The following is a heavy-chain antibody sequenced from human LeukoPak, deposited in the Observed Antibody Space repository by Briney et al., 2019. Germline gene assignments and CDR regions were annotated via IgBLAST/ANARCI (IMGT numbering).Heavy chain of an antibody. V-gene: IGHV3-49*03. CDR3: TRGGVYSSSDY. J-gene: IGHJ4*02. Sequence: GGSLRLSCTASGFTFGDYAMSWFRQAPGKGLEWVGFIRSKAYGGTTEYAASVKGRFTISRDDSKSIAYLQMNSLKTEETAVYYCTRGGVYSSSDYWGQGTLVTVSS. CDR2: IRSKAYGGTT. CDR1: GFTFGDYA. D-gene: IGHD6-6*01.